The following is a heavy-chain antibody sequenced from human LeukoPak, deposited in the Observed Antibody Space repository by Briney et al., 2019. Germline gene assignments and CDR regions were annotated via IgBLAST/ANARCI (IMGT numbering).Heavy chain of an antibody. CDR3: ARAHGGNLNHDAFEI. V-gene: IGHV3-23*01. CDR1: GFTFSSHP. Sequence: PGGSLRLSCAASGFTFSSHPMAWVRQAPGKGLEWVSVMSDSGDTTFYADSVQGRFTISRDDSKNSLYLQMNSLKTEDTAVYYCARAHGGNLNHDAFEIWGQGTMVTVSS. J-gene: IGHJ3*02. D-gene: IGHD4-23*01. CDR2: MSDSGDTT.